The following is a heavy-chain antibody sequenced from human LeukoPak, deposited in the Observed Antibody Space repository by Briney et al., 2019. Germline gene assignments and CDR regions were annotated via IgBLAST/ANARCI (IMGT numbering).Heavy chain of an antibody. CDR2: ITPSGGST. Sequence: ASVKVSFKASGYTFTIYYMHWVRQAPGQGLEWMGIITPSGGSTSYAQKFQGRVTMTRDMSTSTVYMELSSLRSEDTAVYYCARQTYYYDRSGYSLFDHWGQGTLVTVSP. V-gene: IGHV1-46*01. D-gene: IGHD3-22*01. J-gene: IGHJ4*02. CDR1: GYTFTIYY. CDR3: ARQTYYYDRSGYSLFDH.